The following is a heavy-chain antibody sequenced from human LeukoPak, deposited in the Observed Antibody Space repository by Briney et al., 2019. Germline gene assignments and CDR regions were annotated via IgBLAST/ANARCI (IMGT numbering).Heavy chain of an antibody. J-gene: IGHJ3*02. CDR3: ARSYSAEDAFDI. Sequence: PSETLSLTCTVSGGSISSYCWNWIRKPPGKGLEWIGYDYYSGSTNYNPSLKSRVTISLDTSRNQFSLKLSSVTAADTAVYYCARSYSAEDAFDIWGQGTVVTVSS. V-gene: IGHV4-59*01. CDR1: GGSISSYC. D-gene: IGHD4-11*01. CDR2: DYYSGST.